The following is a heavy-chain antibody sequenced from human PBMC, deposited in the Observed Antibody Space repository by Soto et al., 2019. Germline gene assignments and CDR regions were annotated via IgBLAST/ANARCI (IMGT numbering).Heavy chain of an antibody. V-gene: IGHV4-4*07. J-gene: IGHJ4*02. CDR3: ARDFEDTFDY. CDR1: GGSISSYY. Sequence: PSETRSRTWTVSGGSISSYYWSWIRQPAGKGLEWIGRIYTSGSTNYNPSLKSRVTMSVDTSKNQFSLKLSSVTAADTAVYYCARDFEDTFDYWGQGTLVTVSS. D-gene: IGHD3-9*01. CDR2: IYTSGST.